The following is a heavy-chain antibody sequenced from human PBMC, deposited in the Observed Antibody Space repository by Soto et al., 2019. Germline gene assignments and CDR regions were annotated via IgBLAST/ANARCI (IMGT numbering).Heavy chain of an antibody. J-gene: IGHJ4*02. D-gene: IGHD3-22*01. CDR1: GFTFGNYT. Sequence: PGGSPRLSCTASGFTFGNYTMRWFRKAPGKGLEWVGFIRSKAYGGTTEYAASVTCRFTISRDDSKTIAYLQMNSLKTEDSAVYYCTTGAYDYDGSDIWGQGNLVTVSS. V-gene: IGHV3-49*03. CDR3: TTGAYDYDGSDI. CDR2: IRSKAYGGTT.